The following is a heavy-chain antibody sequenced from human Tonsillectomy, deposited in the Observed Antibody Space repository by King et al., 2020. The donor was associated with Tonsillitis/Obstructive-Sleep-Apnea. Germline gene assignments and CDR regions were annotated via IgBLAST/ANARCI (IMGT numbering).Heavy chain of an antibody. V-gene: IGHV3-23*04. CDR1: GFTFSNYA. CDR2: ISGSGGST. D-gene: IGHD6-19*01. Sequence: EVQLVESGGGLVQPGGSLRLSCAASGFTFSNYAMSWVRQAPGKGLEWVSAISGSGGSTYYADSVKGRFTISRDNSRNTLYLQMNSLRAEDTAVYYCVTHSYEGPVTGLYYFDYWGQGTLVTVSS. J-gene: IGHJ4*02. CDR3: VTHSYEGPVTGLYYFDY.